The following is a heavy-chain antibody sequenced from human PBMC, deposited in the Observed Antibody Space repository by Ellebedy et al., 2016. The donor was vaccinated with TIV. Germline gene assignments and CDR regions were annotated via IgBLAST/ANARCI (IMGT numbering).Heavy chain of an antibody. CDR2: VSHDGIVQ. CDR3: ARDDKWGFDH. Sequence: GESLKISCAASGFTFNNYGMHWVRRTPGKGLEWMAVVSHDGIVQYYRDSVKGRFTVSRDNAKNSLSLQLDNLRDEDTAVYYCARDDKWGFDHWGQGALVTVSS. D-gene: IGHD3-16*01. V-gene: IGHV3-30*03. CDR1: GFTFNNYG. J-gene: IGHJ4*02.